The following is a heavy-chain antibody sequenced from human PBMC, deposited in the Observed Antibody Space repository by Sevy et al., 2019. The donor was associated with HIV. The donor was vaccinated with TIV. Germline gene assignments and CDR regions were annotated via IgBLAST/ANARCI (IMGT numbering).Heavy chain of an antibody. D-gene: IGHD1-26*01. CDR1: GFNFRNFW. CDR3: GGVKKVGASILEA. Sequence: GGSLRLSCVASGFNFRNFWMSWVRQAPGKGLECVADIKQDGSEAYYVDSVKGRFTISRDNAKNSLYLQMNSLRDEDTAMFFGGGVKKVGASILEAWGQGTPVTVSS. V-gene: IGHV3-7*03. CDR2: IKQDGSEA. J-gene: IGHJ5*02.